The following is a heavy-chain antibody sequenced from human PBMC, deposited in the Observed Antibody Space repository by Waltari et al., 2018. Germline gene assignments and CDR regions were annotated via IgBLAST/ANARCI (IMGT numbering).Heavy chain of an antibody. Sequence: QVQLQESGPGLVKPSETLSLICSVSGYSLTSGYKWGWIRQSPGKGLEWIGNIYHTGSTYYTPPLASRATLSVDTSKNQFSLMVTSVTAADTAVYYCARDSGSLFAFDFWGQGTMVTVSS. D-gene: IGHD6-19*01. J-gene: IGHJ3*01. CDR2: IYHTGST. V-gene: IGHV4-38-2*02. CDR3: ARDSGSLFAFDF. CDR1: GYSLTSGYK.